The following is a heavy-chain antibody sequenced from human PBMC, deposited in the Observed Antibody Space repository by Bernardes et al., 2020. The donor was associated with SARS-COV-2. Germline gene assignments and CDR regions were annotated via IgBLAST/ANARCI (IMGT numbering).Heavy chain of an antibody. V-gene: IGHV4-61*01. CDR3: AREPYYDFWSGYYEGGMDV. CDR2: IYYSGST. D-gene: IGHD3-3*01. Sequence: ETLSLTCTVSGGSVSSGSYYWSWIRQPPGKGLEWIGYIYYSGSTNYNPSLKSRVTISVDTSKNQFSLKLSSVTAADTAVYYCAREPYYDFWSGYYEGGMDVWGQGTTVTVSS. J-gene: IGHJ6*02. CDR1: GGSVSSGSYY.